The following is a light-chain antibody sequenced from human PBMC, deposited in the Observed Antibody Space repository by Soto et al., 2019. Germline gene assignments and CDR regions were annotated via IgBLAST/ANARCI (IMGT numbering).Light chain of an antibody. J-gene: IGKJ5*01. CDR3: HQYGSSPRT. CDR1: QSVSSSY. V-gene: IGKV3-20*01. CDR2: GAS. Sequence: EIVLTQSPGTLSLSPGERATLSSRASQSVSSSYLAWYQQKPGQAPRLLIYGASSRATGIPDRFSGSGSGTDFTLTISRLEPEDFAVYYCHQYGSSPRTFGQGTRLEIK.